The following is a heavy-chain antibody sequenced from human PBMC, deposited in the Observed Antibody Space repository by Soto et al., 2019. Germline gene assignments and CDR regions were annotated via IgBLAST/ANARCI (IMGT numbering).Heavy chain of an antibody. CDR2: MNPNSGNT. CDR3: ARVKPYYSSLSRWFDP. CDR1: GYTFTSYD. Sequence: ASVKVSCKASGYTFTSYDINWVRQATGQGLEWMGWMNPNSGNTGYAQKFQGRVTMTRNTSISTAYMELSSLRSEDTAVYYCARVKPYYSSLSRWFDPWGDRTLVPVCS. J-gene: IGHJ5*02. D-gene: IGHD6-6*01. V-gene: IGHV1-8*01.